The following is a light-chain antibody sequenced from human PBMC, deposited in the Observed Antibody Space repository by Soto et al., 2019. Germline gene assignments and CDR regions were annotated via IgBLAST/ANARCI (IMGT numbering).Light chain of an antibody. V-gene: IGKV1-5*03. CDR3: QHYNSYPEA. CDR2: KAS. Sequence: QITQSLSTLSVSVGDRVTITCRASQTISSWLAWYQQKPGKAPKLLIYKASTLKSGVPSRFSGSGSGTEFTLTISSLQPDDFATYYCQHYNSYPEAFGQGAKVDIK. CDR1: QTISSW. J-gene: IGKJ1*01.